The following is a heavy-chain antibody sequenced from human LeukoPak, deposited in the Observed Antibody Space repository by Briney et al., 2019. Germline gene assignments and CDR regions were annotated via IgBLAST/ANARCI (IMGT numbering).Heavy chain of an antibody. CDR1: GFTFSDAW. V-gene: IGHV3-15*01. CDR3: TTGGETGYNFDY. Sequence: PGGSLRLSCAASGFTFSDAWMSWVRQAPGKGLEWIGRIKSKTDGGTTEYAGSVKGRFTISRDDSKNTLYLQMSSLKTEDTAFYYCTTGGETGYNFDYWGQGALVTVSS. CDR2: IKSKTDGGTT. D-gene: IGHD3-16*01. J-gene: IGHJ4*02.